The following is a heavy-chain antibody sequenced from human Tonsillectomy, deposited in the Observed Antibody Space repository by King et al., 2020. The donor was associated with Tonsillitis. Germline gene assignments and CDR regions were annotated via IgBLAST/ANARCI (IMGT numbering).Heavy chain of an antibody. V-gene: IGHV1-18*01. Sequence: QLVQSGAEVKKPGASVKVSCKASGYTFTSYGISWVRQAPGQGLEWMGWISAYNGNTNYAQKLQGRVTMTTDTSTSTAYMELRSLRSDDTAVYYCARVPPFYGSGSPNWFDPWGQGTLVTVSS. J-gene: IGHJ5*02. CDR2: ISAYNGNT. CDR1: GYTFTSYG. D-gene: IGHD3-10*01. CDR3: ARVPPFYGSGSPNWFDP.